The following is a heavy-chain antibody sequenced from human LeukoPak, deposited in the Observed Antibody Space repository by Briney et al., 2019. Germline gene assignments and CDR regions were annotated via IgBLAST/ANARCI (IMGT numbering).Heavy chain of an antibody. D-gene: IGHD2-21*01. Sequence: PGGSLRLSCAPCGFTFSTYAMSWVRQAPGKGLEWVSAISGSGRSTYYADSVKGRFTISRDNSKNTLYLQMNSLRADDTAIYYCAKDIPRDWGQGTLVTVFS. J-gene: IGHJ4*02. CDR1: GFTFSTYA. V-gene: IGHV3-23*01. CDR3: AKDIPRD. CDR2: ISGSGRST.